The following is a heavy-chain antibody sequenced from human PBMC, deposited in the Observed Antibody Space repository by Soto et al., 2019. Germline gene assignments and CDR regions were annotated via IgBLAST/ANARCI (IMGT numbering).Heavy chain of an antibody. D-gene: IGHD3-22*01. V-gene: IGHV1-2*02. CDR3: VTNYYDSSGYYHDAFDI. J-gene: IGHJ3*02. CDR1: GYTLPGYY. Sequence: ASVKVSCKASGYTLPGYYMHWVREAPGQGLEWMGWINPNSGGTNYAQKFQGRVTMTRDTSISTAYMELSRLRSDDTAVYYCVTNYYDSSGYYHDAFDIWGQGTMVTVSS. CDR2: INPNSGGT.